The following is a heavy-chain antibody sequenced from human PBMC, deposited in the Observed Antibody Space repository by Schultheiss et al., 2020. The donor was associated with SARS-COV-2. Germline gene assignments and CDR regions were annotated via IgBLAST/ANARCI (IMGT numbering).Heavy chain of an antibody. CDR3: TTDPPYYYDSSGYYYDRKGGV. V-gene: IGHV3-49*03. D-gene: IGHD3-22*01. J-gene: IGHJ6*02. CDR1: GFTFGDYA. Sequence: GGSLRLSCTASGFTFGDYAMSWFRQAPGKGLEWVGFIRSKAYGGTTEYAASVKGRFTISRDDSKNTLYLQMNSLKTEDTAVYYCTTDPPYYYDSSGYYYDRKGGVWGQGTTVTVSS. CDR2: IRSKAYGGTT.